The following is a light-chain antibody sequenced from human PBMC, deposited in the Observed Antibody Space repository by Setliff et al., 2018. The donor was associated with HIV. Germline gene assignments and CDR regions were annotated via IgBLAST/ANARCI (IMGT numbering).Light chain of an antibody. CDR1: NSDISDYNY. V-gene: IGLV2-14*03. CDR3: TSYTPITTLVR. Sequence: QSALAQPASVSGSPGQSITISCTATNSDISDYNYVSWYQHHPGEAPKLLISDVTNRPSGVSNRFSGSKSGNTAFLTISGLQAEGEGDYYCTSYTPITTLVRFGGGTKVTVL. CDR2: DVT. J-gene: IGLJ2*01.